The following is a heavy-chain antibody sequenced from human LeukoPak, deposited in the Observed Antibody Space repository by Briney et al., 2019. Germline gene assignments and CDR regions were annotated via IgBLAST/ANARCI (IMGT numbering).Heavy chain of an antibody. D-gene: IGHD3-10*01. J-gene: IGHJ6*03. V-gene: IGHV5-51*01. CDR3: ARHAYYGSGSYQTYYYYYMDV. CDR1: GYSFTSYW. Sequence: GESLKISCKGSGYSFTSYWIGWVRQMPGKGLEWMGIIYPGDSDTRYSPSFQGQVTIPADKSISTAYLQWSSLKASDTAMYYCARHAYYGSGSYQTYYYYYMDVWGKGTTVTVSS. CDR2: IYPGDSDT.